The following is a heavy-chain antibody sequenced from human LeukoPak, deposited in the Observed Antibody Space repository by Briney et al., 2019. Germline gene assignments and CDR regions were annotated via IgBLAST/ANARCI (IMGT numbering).Heavy chain of an antibody. Sequence: GGSLRLSCAASGFTFSSYGMNWVRQAPGKGLEWVSYISGSGSTIYYADSVKGRFTISRDNAKNSLYLQMNSLRAEDTAVYYCARESTSGWCESWFDPWGQGTLVTVSS. D-gene: IGHD6-19*01. CDR1: GFTFSSYG. CDR3: ARESTSGWCESWFDP. J-gene: IGHJ5*02. V-gene: IGHV3-48*03. CDR2: ISGSGSTI.